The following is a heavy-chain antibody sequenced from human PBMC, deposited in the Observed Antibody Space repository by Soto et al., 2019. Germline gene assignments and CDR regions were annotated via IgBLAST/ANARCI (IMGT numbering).Heavy chain of an antibody. CDR1: GFTFSSYG. CDR3: AKDQQQLVLHYYYYGMDV. Sequence: GSLRLSCAASGFTFSSYGMHWVRQAPGKGLEWVAVISYDGSNKYYADSVKGRFTISRDNSKNTLYLQMNSLRAEDTAVYYCAKDQQQLVLHYYYYGMDVWGQGTTVTVSS. J-gene: IGHJ6*02. D-gene: IGHD6-13*01. CDR2: ISYDGSNK. V-gene: IGHV3-30*18.